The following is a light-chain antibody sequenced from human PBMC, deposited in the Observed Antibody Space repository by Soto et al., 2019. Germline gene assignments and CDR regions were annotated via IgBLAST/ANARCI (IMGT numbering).Light chain of an antibody. Sequence: SYELTQPPSVSVSPGQTASITCSGNKLEDKYVCWYQQKPGQSPVLVINQDTKRPSGIPDRFSGSNSGNTATLTISGTQAIDEADYYCQAWDTASLLFGGGTKLTVL. CDR3: QAWDTASLL. CDR2: QDT. V-gene: IGLV3-1*01. CDR1: KLEDKY. J-gene: IGLJ2*01.